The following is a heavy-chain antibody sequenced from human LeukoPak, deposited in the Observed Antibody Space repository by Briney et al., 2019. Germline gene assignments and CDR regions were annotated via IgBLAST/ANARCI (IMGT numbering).Heavy chain of an antibody. CDR3: AIMHGYYDGTGYWVQ. D-gene: IGHD3-22*01. CDR2: ITTSGGRT. V-gene: IGHV3-23*01. CDR1: GFTFASYG. J-gene: IGHJ1*01. Sequence: PGGSLRLSCAASGFTFASYGMSWVRQAPGKGLEWVSFITTSGGRTSYADSVEGRFTISRANPRNTLYMQMNSLRDEDTAVYYCAIMHGYYDGTGYWVQWGQGTLVTVSS.